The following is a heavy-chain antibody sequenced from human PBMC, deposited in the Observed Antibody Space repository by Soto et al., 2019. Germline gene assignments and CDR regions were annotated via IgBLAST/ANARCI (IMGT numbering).Heavy chain of an antibody. V-gene: IGHV3-23*01. D-gene: IGHD1-26*01. CDR2: ISGSGGST. CDR3: ARRGSGSYYDY. Sequence: EVQLLESGGGLVQPGWSLRLSCAASGFTFSSYAMRWVRQAPVKGLEWGSAISGSGGSTYYADSVKGRFTISRDNSKITLYLQMNSLRAEDTAVYYCARRGSGSYYDYWGQGTLVTVSS. J-gene: IGHJ4*02. CDR1: GFTFSSYA.